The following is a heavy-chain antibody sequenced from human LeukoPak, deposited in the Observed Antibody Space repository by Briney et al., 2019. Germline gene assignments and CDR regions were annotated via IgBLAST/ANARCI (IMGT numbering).Heavy chain of an antibody. J-gene: IGHJ5*02. Sequence: SETLSLTCTVSGGSISSGSYYWSWIRQPAGKGLEWIGRIYTSGSTNYNPSLKSRVTISVDTSKNQFSLKLSSVTAADTAVYYCARGDSGSDWFNPWGQGTLVTVSS. CDR2: IYTSGST. V-gene: IGHV4-61*02. CDR3: ARGDSGSDWFNP. CDR1: GGSISSGSYY. D-gene: IGHD1-26*01.